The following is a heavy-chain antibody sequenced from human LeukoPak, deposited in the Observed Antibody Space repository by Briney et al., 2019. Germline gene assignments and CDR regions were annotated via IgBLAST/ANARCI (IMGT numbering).Heavy chain of an antibody. V-gene: IGHV4-39*01. CDR2: ISYSGTT. D-gene: IGHD3-10*01. Sequence: PSETLSLICTVSSASISSSPYFWAWIRQSPGKGLEWIGTISYSGTTYYNPSLKSRVTISVDTSKNQFSLKLNSVTAADTAVYYCAANSADESTLGSSYKVWGQGTLVTVSS. J-gene: IGHJ4*02. CDR3: AANSADESTLGSSYKV. CDR1: SASISSSPYF.